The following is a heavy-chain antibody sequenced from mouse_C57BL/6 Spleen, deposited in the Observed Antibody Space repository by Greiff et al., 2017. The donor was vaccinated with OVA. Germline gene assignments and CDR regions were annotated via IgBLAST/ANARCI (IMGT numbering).Heavy chain of an antibody. CDR2: IYPGSGST. Sequence: QVQLQQPGAELVKPGASVKMSCKASGYTFTSYWITWVKQRPGQGLEWIGEIYPGSGSTKYNEKFKSKATLTVDTSSSTAYMQLSSLPSEDSAVYYCARLGPYYLDYWGQGTTLTVSS. CDR1: GYTFTSYW. CDR3: ARLGPYYLDY. J-gene: IGHJ2*01. V-gene: IGHV1-55*01.